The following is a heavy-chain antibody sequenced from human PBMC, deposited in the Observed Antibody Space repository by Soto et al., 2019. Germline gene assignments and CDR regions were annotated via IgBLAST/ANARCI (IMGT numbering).Heavy chain of an antibody. CDR2: IWNDGRNK. V-gene: IGHV3-33*01. D-gene: IGHD1-1*01. CDR1: GFTFSSHV. J-gene: IGHJ3*02. Sequence: QVQLVESGGGVVQPGTSLRLSCAASGFTFSSHVMHWVRQAPGKGLQWVAVIWNDGRNKQYADSVKGRFTISRDNSKNTLYLQMNSLRAEDTAVYYCARDVGYNWSDNRYDAFAMWGQGTMVTVSS. CDR3: ARDVGYNWSDNRYDAFAM.